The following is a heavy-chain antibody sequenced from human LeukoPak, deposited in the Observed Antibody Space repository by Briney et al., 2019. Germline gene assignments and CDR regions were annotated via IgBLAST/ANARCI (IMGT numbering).Heavy chain of an antibody. CDR3: VKDLYNWITSGFGP. D-gene: IGHD1-20*01. CDR1: GFTLSTYA. V-gene: IGHV3-23*01. J-gene: IGHJ5*02. Sequence: PGGSLRLSCAASGFTLSTYAMSWVRQAPGKGLEWVSGISNSDGSTYYARFADSVKGRFTISRDSSKNTLYLIMNSLRVVDTAVYYCVKDLYNWITSGFGPCGQGNLVTVSS. CDR2: ISNSDGST.